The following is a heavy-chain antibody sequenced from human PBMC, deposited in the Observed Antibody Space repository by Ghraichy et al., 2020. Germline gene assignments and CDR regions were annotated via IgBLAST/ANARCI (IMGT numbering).Heavy chain of an antibody. J-gene: IGHJ3*01. CDR3: ARGGSGNFGKNAFDV. Sequence: SETLSLTCAVSGGSFSGYYWTWIRQPPGKGLEWIGEINNSATTNYNPSLKSRVAISVDTSKMHFSLKLSSVTAADTAVYYCARGGSGNFGKNAFDVWGQGTTVTVSS. CDR2: INNSATT. V-gene: IGHV4-34*01. CDR1: GGSFSGYY. D-gene: IGHD6-19*01.